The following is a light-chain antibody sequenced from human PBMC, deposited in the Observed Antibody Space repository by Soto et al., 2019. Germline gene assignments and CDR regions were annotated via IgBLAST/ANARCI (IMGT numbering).Light chain of an antibody. CDR1: QSVGGT. J-gene: IGKJ1*01. Sequence: DIQMTQSPSTLSASLGDRVTIXXRASQSVGGTLAWYQQKPGKAPKLXIFDASSLERGVPSRFSGSGSGTEFSLTISSLQPDDFATYYCQQYETYSRTFGQGTKVDI. CDR2: DAS. CDR3: QQYETYSRT. V-gene: IGKV1-5*01.